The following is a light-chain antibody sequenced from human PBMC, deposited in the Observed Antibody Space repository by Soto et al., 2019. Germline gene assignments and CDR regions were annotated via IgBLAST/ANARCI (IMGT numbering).Light chain of an antibody. V-gene: IGKV3-20*01. J-gene: IGKJ4*01. CDR1: QSVSSSY. Sequence: EIVLTQSPGTLSLSPGERATLSCRASQSVSSSYLAWYQQKPGQAPRLLIYAASTRATGIPDRFSGSGSGTVFTLTISSLELEDVAVYYCQQYGRAFFGGGTKVEIK. CDR3: QQYGRAF. CDR2: AAS.